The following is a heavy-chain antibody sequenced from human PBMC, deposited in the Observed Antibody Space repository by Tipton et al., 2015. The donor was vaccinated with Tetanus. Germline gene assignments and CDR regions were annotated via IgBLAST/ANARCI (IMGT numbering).Heavy chain of an antibody. CDR2: INHSGST. V-gene: IGHV4-30-2*01. D-gene: IGHD5-18*01. Sequence: TLSLTCTVSGGSIISADHYWSWIRQPPGKGLEWIGEINHSGSTTYSPSFKSRVTISVDTPKSQFSLKLTSLTVADTAVYYCARGGSYSYGPRGFDLWGRGTLVTVSS. J-gene: IGHJ2*01. CDR1: GGSIISADHY. CDR3: ARGGSYSYGPRGFDL.